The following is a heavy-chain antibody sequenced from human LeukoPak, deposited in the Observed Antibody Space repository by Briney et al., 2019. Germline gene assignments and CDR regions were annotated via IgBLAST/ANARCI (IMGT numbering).Heavy chain of an antibody. V-gene: IGHV1-2*02. D-gene: IGHD2-15*01. CDR1: GYTFTGYY. CDR3: ARDRGYCSGGSCDNWFDP. J-gene: IGHJ5*02. Sequence: ASVKVSCKASGYTFTGYYMHWVRQAPGQGLEWMGWISPNSGGTNYAQKFQGRVTMTRDTSISTAYMELSRLRSDDTAVYYCARDRGYCSGGSCDNWFDPWGQGTLVTVSS. CDR2: ISPNSGGT.